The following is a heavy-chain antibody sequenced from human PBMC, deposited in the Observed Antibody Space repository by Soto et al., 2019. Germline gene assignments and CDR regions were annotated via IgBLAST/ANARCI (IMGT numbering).Heavy chain of an antibody. CDR2: ISTDGSRT. Sequence: EVQLVESGGGIVQPGGSLRLSCSVSGFTFSSHWMHWVRQAPGKGLVWVSRISTDGSRTTYADSVKGRVTISRDNAKNTLYLDMSSLRAEDTAVYYCARDMLGPRAFDYWGQGTRVTVSS. CDR3: ARDMLGPRAFDY. D-gene: IGHD3-10*02. V-gene: IGHV3-74*01. J-gene: IGHJ4*02. CDR1: GFTFSSHW.